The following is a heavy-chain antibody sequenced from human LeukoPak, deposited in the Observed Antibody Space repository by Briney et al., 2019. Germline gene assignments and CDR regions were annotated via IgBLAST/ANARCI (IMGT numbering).Heavy chain of an antibody. V-gene: IGHV4-59*01. D-gene: IGHD6-13*01. CDR1: GGSISSYY. CDR2: IYYSVST. J-gene: IGHJ6*02. Sequence: PSETLSLTCTVSGGSISSYYWSWIRQPPGKGLEWIGYIYYSVSTNYNPSLKSRVTISVDTSKNQFSLKLSSVTAADTAVYYCARAGSYSSSWYSYYYYYGMDVWGQGTTVTVSS. CDR3: ARAGSYSSSWYSYYYYYGMDV.